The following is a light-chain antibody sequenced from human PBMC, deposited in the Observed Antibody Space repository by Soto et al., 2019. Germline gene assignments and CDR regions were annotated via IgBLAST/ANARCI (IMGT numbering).Light chain of an antibody. CDR3: QSYDSRLSAYL. CDR1: NANIGAGYD. Sequence: QSVLTQPPSVSGAPGQRVTISCTGSNANIGAGYDVHWYLQLPGTAPKLLVYTNNNRPSGVPDRFSGSKSGTSASLAITGLQAEDEADYYCQSYDSRLSAYLFXTGTKVTVL. V-gene: IGLV1-40*01. J-gene: IGLJ1*01. CDR2: TNN.